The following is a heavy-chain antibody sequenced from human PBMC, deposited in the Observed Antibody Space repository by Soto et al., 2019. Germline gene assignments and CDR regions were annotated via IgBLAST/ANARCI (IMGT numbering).Heavy chain of an antibody. CDR3: VQSRFGGDCLQSYSSHSYYGLDV. D-gene: IGHD2-21*02. CDR1: GFSVGTSGVG. V-gene: IGHV2-5*02. Sequence: SGPTLVHPTHTRMLTCTFSGFSVGTSGVGVGWIHQPPGKALEWLALRYWVDGKRYHPSLHSRLTITQDTPKNQVVLAMTNMDPVDTATYYCVQSRFGGDCLQSYSSHSYYGLDVWGQGTTVTVSS. CDR2: RYWVDGK. J-gene: IGHJ6*02.